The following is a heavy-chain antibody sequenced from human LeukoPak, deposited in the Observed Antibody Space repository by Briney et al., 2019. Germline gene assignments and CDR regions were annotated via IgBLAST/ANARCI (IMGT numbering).Heavy chain of an antibody. CDR1: GFTFSSYG. J-gene: IGHJ3*02. V-gene: IGHV3-33*01. CDR2: IWYDGSNK. D-gene: IGHD3-22*01. Sequence: PGGSLRLSCAASGFTFSSYGMHWVRQAPGKGLEWVAVIWYDGSNKYYADSVKGRFTISRDNSKNTLYLQMNSLRAEDTAVYYCARERTMIVVVAPFDIWGQGTMVTVSS. CDR3: ARERTMIVVVAPFDI.